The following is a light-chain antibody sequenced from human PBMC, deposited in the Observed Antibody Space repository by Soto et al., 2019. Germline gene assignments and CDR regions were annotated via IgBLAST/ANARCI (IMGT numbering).Light chain of an antibody. CDR2: GAS. V-gene: IGKV3-20*01. CDR3: QQYGVSVFT. J-gene: IGKJ3*01. CDR1: QSFRSSY. Sequence: EIVLTQSPGTLSLSPGERATLSCRASQSFRSSYLTWYHQKPGQAPRLLIFGASSRATGTPDRISGSGSGTDSTLTINRLEPEDFGVYYCQQYGVSVFTFGPGTTAEIK.